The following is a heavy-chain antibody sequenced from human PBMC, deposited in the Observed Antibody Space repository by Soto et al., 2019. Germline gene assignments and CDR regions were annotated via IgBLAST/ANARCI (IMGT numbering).Heavy chain of an antibody. J-gene: IGHJ6*02. CDR2: IYYSGST. D-gene: IGHD3-22*01. Sequence: SETLSLTCTVSGGSISSGGYYWSWIRQHAGKGLEWIGYIYYSGSTYYNPSLKSRVTISVDTSKNQFSLKLSSVTAADTAVYYCARDRHYYDSSGYYIGGMDVWGQGTTVTVSS. CDR1: GGSISSGGYY. V-gene: IGHV4-31*03. CDR3: ARDRHYYDSSGYYIGGMDV.